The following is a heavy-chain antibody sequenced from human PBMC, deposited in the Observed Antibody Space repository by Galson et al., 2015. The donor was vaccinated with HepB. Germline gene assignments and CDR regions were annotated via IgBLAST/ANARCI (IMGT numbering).Heavy chain of an antibody. CDR2: IKEDGSDK. CDR3: ARDAAVAVVGSFDL. CDR1: GFTFRNYW. Sequence: SLRLSCAASGFTFRNYWTSWVRQAPGKGLEWVADIKEDGSDKYYLDSVKGRFTISRDNAKNSLYLQMNSLRAEDAAVYYCARDAAVAVVGSFDLWGQGTVVTVSS. D-gene: IGHD6-19*01. J-gene: IGHJ3*01. V-gene: IGHV3-7*01.